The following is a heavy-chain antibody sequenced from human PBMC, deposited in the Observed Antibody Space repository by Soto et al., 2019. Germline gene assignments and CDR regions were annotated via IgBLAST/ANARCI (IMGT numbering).Heavy chain of an antibody. CDR3: VARGYKSTNAFDV. CDR1: GYSFTNYW. CDR2: IYPGDSET. J-gene: IGHJ3*01. V-gene: IGHV5-51*01. Sequence: RGESLKISCKTSGYSFTNYWIGGVRQFPGKGLELMAIIYPGDSETIYDPSFQGQVTISADKSTRTAYLQWGNLKASDTAIYYCVARGYKSTNAFDVWGQGTLVTVSS. D-gene: IGHD5-12*01.